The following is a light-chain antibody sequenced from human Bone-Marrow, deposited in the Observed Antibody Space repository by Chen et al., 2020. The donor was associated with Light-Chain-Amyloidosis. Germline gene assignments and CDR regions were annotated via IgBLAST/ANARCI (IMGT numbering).Light chain of an antibody. CDR3: QVWDRSSDRPV. Sequence: SYVLTHPSPVSVVPGQTATIGCGGNNIGSTCLHWYLPTPGQAPRLVVYDDSDRPSGIPEQLSGSNSGNTATLTISRVEAGDEADYYCQVWDRSSDRPVFGGGTKLTVL. V-gene: IGLV3-21*02. CDR2: DDS. CDR1: NIGSTC. J-gene: IGLJ3*02.